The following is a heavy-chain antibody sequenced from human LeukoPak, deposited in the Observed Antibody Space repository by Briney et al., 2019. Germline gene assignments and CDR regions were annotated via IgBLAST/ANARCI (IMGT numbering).Heavy chain of an antibody. CDR3: ASGGYCSSTSCSHWLVPVDY. J-gene: IGHJ4*02. CDR2: ISAYNGNT. V-gene: IGHV1-18*01. Sequence: ASVKVSCKASGYTFTSYGISWVRQAPGQGLEWMGWISAYNGNTNYAQKLQGRVTMTTDTSTSTAYMELRSLRSEDTAVYYCASGGYCSSTSCSHWLVPVDYWGQGTLVTVSS. D-gene: IGHD2-2*01. CDR1: GYTFTSYG.